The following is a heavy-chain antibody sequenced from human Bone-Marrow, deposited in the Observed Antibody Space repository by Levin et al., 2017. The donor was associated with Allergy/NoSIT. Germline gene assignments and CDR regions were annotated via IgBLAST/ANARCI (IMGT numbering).Heavy chain of an antibody. CDR1: GFTFDDSA. CDR3: AKDVGWWGYFDY. Sequence: LSLTCAASGFTFDDSAMHWVRQAPGKGLEWVSLISWDGGSTYYADSVKGRFTISRDNSKNSLYLQMNSLRAEDTALYYCAKDVGWWGYFDYWGQGTLVTVSS. V-gene: IGHV3-43D*04. D-gene: IGHD2-8*02. CDR2: ISWDGGST. J-gene: IGHJ4*02.